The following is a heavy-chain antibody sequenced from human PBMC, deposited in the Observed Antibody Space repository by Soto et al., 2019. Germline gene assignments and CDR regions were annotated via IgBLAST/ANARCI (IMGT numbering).Heavy chain of an antibody. CDR3: ARLGTTVTTRRVLDY. CDR2: IDYIGST. Sequence: SETLSLTCTVSGGCISSSTYYWGWIRQPPGKGREWIGSIDYIGSTYYNPSLKSRVTISVDTSKNQFSLKLSPVTAADTAVYYCARLGTTVTTRRVLDYWGQGTLVTVSS. D-gene: IGHD4-17*01. V-gene: IGHV4-39*01. J-gene: IGHJ4*02. CDR1: GGCISSSTYY.